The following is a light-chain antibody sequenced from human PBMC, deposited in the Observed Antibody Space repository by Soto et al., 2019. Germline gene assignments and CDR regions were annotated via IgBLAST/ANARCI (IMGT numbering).Light chain of an antibody. CDR1: QSVSSSY. V-gene: IGKV3-20*01. Sequence: EIVLTQSPGTLSLSPGERATLSFRASQSVSSSYLAWYQQKPGQAPRLLIYGASSRATGIPDRFGGSGSGTDFTLTISRLEPGDFAVYYCQQYGSSPPFTFGQGTKVHIK. CDR2: GAS. J-gene: IGKJ1*01. CDR3: QQYGSSPPFT.